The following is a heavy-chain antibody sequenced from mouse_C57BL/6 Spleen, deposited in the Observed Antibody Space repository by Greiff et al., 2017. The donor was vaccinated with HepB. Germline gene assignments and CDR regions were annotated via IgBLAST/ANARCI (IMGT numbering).Heavy chain of an antibody. CDR1: GYTFTSYW. D-gene: IGHD1-1*01. J-gene: IGHJ2*01. CDR2: IYPGSGST. V-gene: IGHV1-55*01. Sequence: VQLKQPGAELVKPGASVKMSCKASGYTFTSYWITWVKQRPGQGLEWIGDIYPGSGSTNYNEKFKSKATLTVDTSSSTAYMQLSSLTSEDSAVYYCARAGTYGSSPFYFDYWGQGTTLTVSS. CDR3: ARAGTYGSSPFYFDY.